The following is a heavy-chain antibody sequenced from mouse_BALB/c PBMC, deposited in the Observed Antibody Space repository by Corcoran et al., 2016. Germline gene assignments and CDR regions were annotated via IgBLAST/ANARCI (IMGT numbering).Heavy chain of an antibody. Sequence: QIQLQQSGPELVKPGASVKISCKASGYTFTDYYINWVKQKPGQGLEWIGWIYPGSGNTKYNEKFKGKATLTVDTSSSTAYMQRSSLTSEDTAVYFCAREIYYGNYQRYFDYWCQGTTLTVSS. CDR3: AREIYYGNYQRYFDY. CDR1: GYTFTDYY. CDR2: IYPGSGNT. D-gene: IGHD2-1*01. J-gene: IGHJ2*01. V-gene: IGHV1-84*02.